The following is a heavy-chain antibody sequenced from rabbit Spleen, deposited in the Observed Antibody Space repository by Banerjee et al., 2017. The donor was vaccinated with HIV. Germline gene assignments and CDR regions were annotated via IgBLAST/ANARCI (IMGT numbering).Heavy chain of an antibody. CDR2: IYNGDGST. CDR3: ARANTVSSTYAGSLAL. D-gene: IGHD1-1*01. V-gene: IGHV1S45*01. CDR1: GFSFSSSYD. J-gene: IGHJ4*01. Sequence: QEQLVESGGGLVKPGASLTLTCTASGFSFSSSYDMCWVRQAPGKGLEWIACIYNGDGSTYYASWAKGRFTITKTSSTTVTLEMTSLTVADTATYFCARANTVSSTYAGSLALWGPGTLVTVS.